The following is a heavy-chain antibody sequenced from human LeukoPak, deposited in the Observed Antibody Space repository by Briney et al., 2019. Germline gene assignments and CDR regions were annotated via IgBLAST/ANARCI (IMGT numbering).Heavy chain of an antibody. Sequence: PSETLSLTCTVSGGSISSGGYYWSWIRQHPGKGLEWIGYIYYSGNTYYNPSLKSRVTISVDTSKNQFSLKLSSVTATDTAVYYCARARGATSIDYWGQGTLVTVSS. V-gene: IGHV4-31*03. CDR1: GGSISSGGYY. CDR2: IYYSGNT. D-gene: IGHD3-10*01. CDR3: ARARGATSIDY. J-gene: IGHJ4*02.